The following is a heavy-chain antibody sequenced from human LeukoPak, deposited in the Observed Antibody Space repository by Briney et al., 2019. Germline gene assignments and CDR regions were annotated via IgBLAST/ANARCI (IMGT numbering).Heavy chain of an antibody. J-gene: IGHJ6*02. V-gene: IGHV3-7*03. CDR3: ARRNAMDV. CDR2: INRDGSER. Sequence: PGGSLRPSCAASGFTFSNYWMTWVRQAPGKGLEWVANINRDGSERYYVDSVKGRFTISRDDAKSSLYLQMNSLRAEDTAVYYCARRNAMDVWGQGITVIVFS. CDR1: GFTFSNYW.